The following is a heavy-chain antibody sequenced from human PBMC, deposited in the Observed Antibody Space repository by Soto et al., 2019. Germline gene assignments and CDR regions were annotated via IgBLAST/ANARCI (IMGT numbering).Heavy chain of an antibody. CDR3: ARDLGTGKYSSSQPYYYYYYGMDV. Sequence: GGSLRLSCAASGFTFSSYAMHWVRQAPGKGLEWVAVISYDGSNKYYADSVKGRFTISRDNSKNTLYLQMNSLRAEDTAVYYCARDLGTGKYSSSQPYYYYYYGMDVWGQGTTVTV. J-gene: IGHJ6*02. CDR2: ISYDGSNK. CDR1: GFTFSSYA. D-gene: IGHD6-6*01. V-gene: IGHV3-30-3*01.